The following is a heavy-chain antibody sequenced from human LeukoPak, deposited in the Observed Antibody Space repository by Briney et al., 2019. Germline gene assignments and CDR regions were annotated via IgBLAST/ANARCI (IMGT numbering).Heavy chain of an antibody. V-gene: IGHV1-2*02. CDR3: ARSIAVAGTAGDN. CDR1: GYTFTGYY. Sequence: ASVKVSCKASGYTFTGYYMHCVRQAPGQGLEWMGWINPNSGGTNYAQKFQGRVTMTRDTSISTAYMELSRLRSDDTAVYYCARSIAVAGTAGDNWGQGTLVTVSS. J-gene: IGHJ4*02. CDR2: INPNSGGT. D-gene: IGHD6-19*01.